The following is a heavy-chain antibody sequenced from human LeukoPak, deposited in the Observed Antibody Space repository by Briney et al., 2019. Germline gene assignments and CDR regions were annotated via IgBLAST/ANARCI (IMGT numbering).Heavy chain of an antibody. D-gene: IGHD3-16*01. CDR1: GGSISSYY. CDR2: IYYSGST. Sequence: SETLSLTCTVSGGSISSYYWSWIRQPPGKGLEWIGYIYYSGSTNYNPSLKSRVTISVDTSKNQFSLKLSSVTAVDTAVYYCARGVRSYDAFDIWGQGTMVTVSS. CDR3: ARGVRSYDAFDI. J-gene: IGHJ3*02. V-gene: IGHV4-59*01.